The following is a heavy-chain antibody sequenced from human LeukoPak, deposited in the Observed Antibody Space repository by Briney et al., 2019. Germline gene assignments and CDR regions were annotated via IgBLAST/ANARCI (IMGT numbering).Heavy chain of an antibody. D-gene: IGHD3-10*01. V-gene: IGHV3-21*01. Sequence: GGSLRLSCAASGFTFSSYSMNWVRQAPGKGLEGVSSISSSSSYIYYADSLKGRFTISRDNAKNSLYLQMNSLRAEDTAVYYCARDRVTMVRGVIIPNDYWGQGTLVTVSS. CDR3: ARDRVTMVRGVIIPNDY. CDR2: ISSSSSYI. CDR1: GFTFSSYS. J-gene: IGHJ4*02.